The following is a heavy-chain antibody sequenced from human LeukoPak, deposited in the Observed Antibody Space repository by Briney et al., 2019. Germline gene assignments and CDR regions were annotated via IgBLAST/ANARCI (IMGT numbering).Heavy chain of an antibody. CDR2: IYHSGNT. D-gene: IGHD5-18*01. J-gene: IGHJ4*02. CDR1: GYSISSGYY. Sequence: PSETLSLTCTVSGYSISSGYYWGWIRQPPGKGLEWIGSIYHSGNTYYTPSLKSRVTISVDTSKNQFSLKLSSVTAADTAVYYCARGEVTAMVTAGDYWGQGTLVTVSS. V-gene: IGHV4-38-2*02. CDR3: ARGEVTAMVTAGDY.